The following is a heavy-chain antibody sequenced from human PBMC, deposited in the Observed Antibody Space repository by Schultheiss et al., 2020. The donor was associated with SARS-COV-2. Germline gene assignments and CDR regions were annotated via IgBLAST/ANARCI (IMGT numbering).Heavy chain of an antibody. J-gene: IGHJ6*03. V-gene: IGHV4-59*01. CDR3: AREESDYYMSV. CDR1: GGSISSYY. Sequence: SQTLSLTCTVSGGSISSYYWSWIRQPPGKGLEWIGYIYYSGSTNYNPSLKSRVTISVDTSKNQFSLRLNSVTAADTAVYYCAREESDYYMSVWGKGTTVTVSS. CDR2: IYYSGST.